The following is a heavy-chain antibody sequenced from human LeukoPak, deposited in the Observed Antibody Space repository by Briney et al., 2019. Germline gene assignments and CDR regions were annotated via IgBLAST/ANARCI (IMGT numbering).Heavy chain of an antibody. CDR3: ARETVDTAMVKSNDY. J-gene: IGHJ4*02. CDR1: SGSNNRYY. V-gene: IGHV4-4*07. CDR2: IYNSGST. D-gene: IGHD5-18*01. Sequence: PSDTLSLICTVSSGSNNRYYWSWPPHPAGKALECIGRIYNSGSTNNNPSLKRRVTMSVDTSKNQFSLKLSSVTAADTAVYYCARETVDTAMVKSNDYWGQGTLVTVSS.